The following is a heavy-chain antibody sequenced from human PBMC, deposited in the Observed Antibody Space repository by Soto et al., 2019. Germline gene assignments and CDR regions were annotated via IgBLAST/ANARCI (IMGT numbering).Heavy chain of an antibody. D-gene: IGHD2-2*01. CDR1: GGSISSGDPY. V-gene: IGHV4-31*03. J-gene: IGHJ4*02. Sequence: QVQLQESGPGLVKPSQALSLTCTVSGGSISSGDPYWSWLRQHPGKGLEWIGYIYYSGSTYYNPSLTSRVTISLDTSKNQFSLNLTSVTAADTAVYYCARYVPPDFDYWGQGTLVTVSS. CDR2: IYYSGST. CDR3: ARYVPPDFDY.